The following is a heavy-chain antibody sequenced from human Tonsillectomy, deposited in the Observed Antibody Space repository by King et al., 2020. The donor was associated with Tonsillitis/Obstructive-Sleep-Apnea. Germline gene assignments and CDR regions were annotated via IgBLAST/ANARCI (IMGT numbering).Heavy chain of an antibody. V-gene: IGHV4-39*01. D-gene: IGHD3-3*01. CDR2: TFHSGNT. CDR1: GGSIRSSTYY. Sequence: QLQESGPGLVKPSETLSLTCTVSGGSIRSSTYYWGWIRQPPGKGLEWIGSTFHSGNTYYKPSLKSRVTISVDTSENQFSLKLSSVTAADTAVYYCARPVGFSFDIWGQGAKGTVSS. CDR3: ARPVGFSFDI. J-gene: IGHJ3*02.